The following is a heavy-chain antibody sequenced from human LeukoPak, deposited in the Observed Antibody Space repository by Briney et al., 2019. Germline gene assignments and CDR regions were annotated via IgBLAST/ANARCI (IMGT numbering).Heavy chain of an antibody. CDR3: STTYYYDSSEGY. V-gene: IGHV3-74*01. D-gene: IGHD3-22*01. CDR2: INNDGSIT. CDR1: EFTISRYW. Sequence: GGSLRLSCAASEFTISRYWMHWVRQAPGKGLVWVSNINNDGSITTYADSVKGRFTISRDNVKNTLYLQMNSLKTEDTAVYYCSTTYYYDSSEGYWGQGTLVTVSS. J-gene: IGHJ4*02.